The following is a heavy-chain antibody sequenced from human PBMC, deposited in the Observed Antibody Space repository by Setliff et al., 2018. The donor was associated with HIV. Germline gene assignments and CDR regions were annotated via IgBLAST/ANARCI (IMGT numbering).Heavy chain of an antibody. CDR2: INAGNGNT. J-gene: IGHJ4*02. CDR3: ARVRRGCSSHSCPLEN. CDR1: GYTFTSYA. V-gene: IGHV1-3*01. Sequence: ASVKVSCKASGYTFTSYAMHWVRQAPGQRLEWMGWINAGNGNTKYSQKFQGRVTITRDTSASTAYMELSSLRSEDTAVYYCARVRRGCSSHSCPLENWGQGTLVTVSS. D-gene: IGHD2-2*01.